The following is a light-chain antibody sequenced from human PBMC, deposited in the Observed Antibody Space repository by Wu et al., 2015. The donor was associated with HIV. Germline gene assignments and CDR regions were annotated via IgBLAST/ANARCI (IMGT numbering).Light chain of an antibody. CDR2: GAS. V-gene: IGKV3-15*01. CDR1: QSVSSN. Sequence: EIVMTQSPATLSVSPGKRASLSCRASQSVSSNLAWYQQKPGQAPRLLIWGASTRASGIPARFSGSGSGTDFTLTISNMQSEDFAVYYCLQYNNWPPFTFGRGTKLEIK. CDR3: LQYNNWPPFT. J-gene: IGKJ2*01.